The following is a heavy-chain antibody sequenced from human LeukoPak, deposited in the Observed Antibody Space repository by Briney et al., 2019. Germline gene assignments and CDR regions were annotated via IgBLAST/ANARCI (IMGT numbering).Heavy chain of an antibody. Sequence: PSETLSLTCTVSGGSISSYYWSWIRQPARKGLEWIGRIYTSGSTNYNPSLKSRVTMSVDTSKNQFSLKLSSVTAADTAVYYCAREKDYYGSGSYYTPIDYWGQGTLVTVSS. J-gene: IGHJ4*02. CDR3: AREKDYYGSGSYYTPIDY. D-gene: IGHD3-10*01. CDR1: GGSISSYY. CDR2: IYTSGST. V-gene: IGHV4-4*07.